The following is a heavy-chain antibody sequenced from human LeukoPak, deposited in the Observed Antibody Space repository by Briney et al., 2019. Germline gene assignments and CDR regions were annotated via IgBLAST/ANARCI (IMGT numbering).Heavy chain of an antibody. D-gene: IGHD5-24*01. CDR3: ARDVWEMATTPHFDY. J-gene: IGHJ4*02. CDR1: GGTFSSYA. Sequence: SVKVSCKPCGGTFSSYAISWVRQAPGQGLEWMGRIIPIFGTANYAQKFQGRVTITTDESTSTAYMELSSLRSEDTAVYYCARDVWEMATTPHFDYWGQGTLVTVSS. CDR2: IIPIFGTA. V-gene: IGHV1-69*05.